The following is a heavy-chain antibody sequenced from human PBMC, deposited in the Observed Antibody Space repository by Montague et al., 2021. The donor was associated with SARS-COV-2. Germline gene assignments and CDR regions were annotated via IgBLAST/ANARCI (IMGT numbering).Heavy chain of an antibody. D-gene: IGHD2-2*01. V-gene: IGHV3-30-3*01. CDR1: GFSFSSFT. J-gene: IGHJ4*02. CDR3: ARGGHPHQLVYY. Sequence: FLRLSCAVSGFSFSSFTLHWVRQAPGKGLEWVALISHDGSNKNYADSLKGRFTISRDNSKNTPYLQMNSLRAEDTAVYYCARGGHPHQLVYYWGQGTLVTVSS. CDR2: ISHDGSNK.